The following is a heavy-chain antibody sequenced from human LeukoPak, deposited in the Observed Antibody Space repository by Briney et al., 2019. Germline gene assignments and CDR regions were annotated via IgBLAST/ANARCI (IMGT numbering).Heavy chain of an antibody. CDR2: ISGSGGST. V-gene: IGHV3-23*01. CDR1: GFTFSSYA. D-gene: IGHD3-22*01. CDR3: AKDTYDSSGYFDY. Sequence: GGSLRLSCAASGFTFSSYAMSWVRQAPGKGLEWVSAISGSGGSTYYADSVKGRFTISRDNTKNTLYLQMNSLRAEDTAVYYCAKDTYDSSGYFDYWGQGTLVTVSS. J-gene: IGHJ4*02.